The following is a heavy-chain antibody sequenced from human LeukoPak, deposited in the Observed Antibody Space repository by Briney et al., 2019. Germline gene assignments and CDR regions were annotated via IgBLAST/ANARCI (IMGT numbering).Heavy chain of an antibody. V-gene: IGHV4-39*02. D-gene: IGHD1-26*01. CDR1: GGSISSSSYY. J-gene: IGHJ4*02. CDR3: ARDREVGATGYYFDY. CDR2: IYYSGRT. Sequence: SETLSLTCTVSGGSISSSSYYWGWIRQPPGKGLEWIGSIYYSGRTYYNPSLKSRVTISLDTSKNHFSLRLSSVTAADTAVYYCARDREVGATGYYFDYWGQGTLVTVSS.